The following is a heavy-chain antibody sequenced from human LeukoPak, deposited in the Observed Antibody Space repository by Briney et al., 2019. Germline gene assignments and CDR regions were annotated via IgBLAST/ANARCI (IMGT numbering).Heavy chain of an antibody. CDR2: INPNSGGT. CDR1: GYTFTGYY. CDR3: ARGSTYYDFWSGLMDWFDP. V-gene: IGHV1-2*06. J-gene: IGHJ5*02. Sequence: PGASVKVSCKASGYTFTGYYMHWVRQAPGQGLEWMGRINPNSGGTNYAQKFQGRVTMTRDTSISTAYMELSRLRSDDTAVYYCARGSTYYDFWSGLMDWFDPWGQGTLVTVAS. D-gene: IGHD3-3*01.